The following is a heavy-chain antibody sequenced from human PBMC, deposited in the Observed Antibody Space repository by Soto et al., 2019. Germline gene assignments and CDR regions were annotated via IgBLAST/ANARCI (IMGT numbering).Heavy chain of an antibody. J-gene: IGHJ4*02. V-gene: IGHV1-8*01. Sequence: ASVKVSCKASGYTFITYDIIWLRQATGQGLELMGWISPNSGNTGYAQNFQGRVTMTRNTSISTAYMELSSLRSEDTAVYYCARAAIQSTRRLLWLGESSSYYFDYWGQGTLVTVSS. CDR3: ARAAIQSTRRLLWLGESSSYYFDY. CDR2: ISPNSGNT. D-gene: IGHD3-10*01. CDR1: GYTFITYD.